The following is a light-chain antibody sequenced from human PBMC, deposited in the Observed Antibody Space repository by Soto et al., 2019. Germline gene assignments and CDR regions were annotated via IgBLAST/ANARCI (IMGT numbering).Light chain of an antibody. J-gene: IGKJ2*04. CDR1: QSIIRY. CDR3: QQTFTTPCS. Sequence: DIQMTQSPSSLSASVGDSVTITCRASQSIIRYLNWYQQKPGKAPKLLIYGTSSLQSGVPSRFSGSGSGTDFTLTISTLQPEDFASYYCQQTFTTPCSFGQGTKLE. CDR2: GTS. V-gene: IGKV1-39*01.